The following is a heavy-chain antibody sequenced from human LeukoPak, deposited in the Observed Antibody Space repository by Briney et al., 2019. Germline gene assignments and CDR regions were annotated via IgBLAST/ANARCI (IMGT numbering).Heavy chain of an antibody. Sequence: SETLSLTCTVSGGSISTYYWSWIRQPPGKGLEWIAYIDYSASTNYNPSLKSRVTISVDTSKNQFSLKLSSVTAGDTAVYYCARDSRRELLHAFDIWGQGTMVTVSS. CDR2: IDYSAST. J-gene: IGHJ3*02. V-gene: IGHV4-59*01. CDR1: GGSISTYY. CDR3: ARDSRRELLHAFDI. D-gene: IGHD1-26*01.